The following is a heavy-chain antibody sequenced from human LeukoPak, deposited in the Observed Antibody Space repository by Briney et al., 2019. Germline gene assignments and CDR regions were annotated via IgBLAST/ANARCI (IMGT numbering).Heavy chain of an antibody. J-gene: IGHJ4*02. V-gene: IGHV3-23*01. Sequence: GGSLRLSCAASGFTFTSYAMSWVRQAPRKGLEWVSTISGSGGSTYYGDSVKGRFTISRDNSKNTLSLQMNSLRAEDTAVYYCAKSPSSSGWFFDYWGQGTLVTVSS. CDR3: AKSPSSSGWFFDY. CDR1: GFTFTSYA. CDR2: ISGSGGST. D-gene: IGHD6-19*01.